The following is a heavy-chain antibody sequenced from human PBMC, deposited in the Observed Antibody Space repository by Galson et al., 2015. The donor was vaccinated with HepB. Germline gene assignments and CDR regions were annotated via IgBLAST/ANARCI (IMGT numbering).Heavy chain of an antibody. Sequence: SCKASGGTFSSYTISWVRQAPGQGLEWMGRIIPILGIANYAQKFQGRVTITADKSTSTAYMELSSLRSEDTAVYYCARAGGSGWYEGEFDYWGQGTLVTVSS. V-gene: IGHV1-69*02. CDR2: IIPILGIA. D-gene: IGHD6-19*01. J-gene: IGHJ4*02. CDR3: ARAGGSGWYEGEFDY. CDR1: GGTFSSYT.